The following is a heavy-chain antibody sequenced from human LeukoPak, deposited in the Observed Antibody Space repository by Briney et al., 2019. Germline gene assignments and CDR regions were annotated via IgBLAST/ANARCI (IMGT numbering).Heavy chain of an antibody. CDR3: AKLGELRFFRAYYFDY. Sequence: PGGSLRLSCAASGFTFSSYAMSWVRQAPGKGLEWVSAISGSGGSTYYADSVKGRSTISRDNSKNTLYLQMNSLRAEDTAVYYCAKLGELRFFRAYYFDYWGQGTLVTVSS. D-gene: IGHD3-3*01. CDR2: ISGSGGST. CDR1: GFTFSSYA. J-gene: IGHJ4*02. V-gene: IGHV3-23*01.